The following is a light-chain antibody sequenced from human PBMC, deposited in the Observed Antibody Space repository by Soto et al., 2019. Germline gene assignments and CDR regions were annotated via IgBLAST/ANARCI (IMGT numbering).Light chain of an antibody. Sequence: DIQMTQSPSSLSASVGDRVTITCRASQSISTYLNWYQQKAGKAPKVMIHAASSLQSGVPSRFRGSGSWTDFTLPISSLQPEDFGSYYCQQSYSTPFTFGPGTKVDIK. J-gene: IGKJ3*01. CDR2: AAS. CDR1: QSISTY. CDR3: QQSYSTPFT. V-gene: IGKV1-39*01.